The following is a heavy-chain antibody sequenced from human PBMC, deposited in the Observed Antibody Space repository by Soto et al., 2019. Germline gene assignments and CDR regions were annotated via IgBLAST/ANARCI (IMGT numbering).Heavy chain of an antibody. Sequence: QLQLQESGPGLVKPSETLSLTCTVSGGSISSSSYYWGWIRQPPGKGLEWIGSIYYSGSTYYNPSLKSRVTISVDTSKNQFSLKLSSVTAADTAVYYCARHPLYCSGGSCYHDAFDIWGQGTMVTVSS. J-gene: IGHJ3*02. V-gene: IGHV4-39*01. CDR3: ARHPLYCSGGSCYHDAFDI. D-gene: IGHD2-15*01. CDR1: GGSISSSSYY. CDR2: IYYSGST.